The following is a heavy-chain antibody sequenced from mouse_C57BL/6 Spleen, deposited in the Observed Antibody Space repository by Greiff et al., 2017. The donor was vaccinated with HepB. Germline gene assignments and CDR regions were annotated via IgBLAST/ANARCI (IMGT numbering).Heavy chain of an antibody. CDR3: ARSAWDEGYYFDY. Sequence: DVKLVESGGGLVQPGGSLSLSCAASGFTFTDYYMSWVRQPPGKALEWLGFIRNKANGYTTEYSASVKGRFTISRDNSQSILYLQINALRAEDSATYYCARSAWDEGYYFDYWGQGTTLTVSS. D-gene: IGHD4-1*01. V-gene: IGHV7-3*01. CDR1: GFTFTDYY. J-gene: IGHJ2*01. CDR2: IRNKANGYTT.